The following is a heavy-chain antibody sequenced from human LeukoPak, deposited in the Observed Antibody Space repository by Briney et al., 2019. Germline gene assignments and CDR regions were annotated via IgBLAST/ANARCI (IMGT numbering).Heavy chain of an antibody. J-gene: IGHJ4*02. V-gene: IGHV3-23*01. CDR3: AKDVPRGELPLFDC. CDR1: GITLSNYG. Sequence: GGSLRLSCAVSGITLSNYGMSWVRQAPGKGLEWVAGISDSGGRTNYADSVKGRFTISRDNSKDTLFLQMNSLRAEDTALYYCAKDVPRGELPLFDCWGQGTLVTVSS. CDR2: ISDSGGRT. D-gene: IGHD3-16*01.